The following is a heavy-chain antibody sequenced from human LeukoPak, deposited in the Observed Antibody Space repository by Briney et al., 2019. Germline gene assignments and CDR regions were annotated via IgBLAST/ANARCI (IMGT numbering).Heavy chain of an antibody. Sequence: SETLSLTCTVSGGSISSYYWSWIRQPPGKGLEWIGYIYYSGSTNYNPSLKSRVTISVDTSKNQFSLKLSSVTAADTAVYYCARHGLRYSSGWSHLGYWGQGTLVTVSS. CDR1: GGSISSYY. CDR3: ARHGLRYSSGWSHLGY. V-gene: IGHV4-59*01. J-gene: IGHJ4*02. CDR2: IYYSGST. D-gene: IGHD6-19*01.